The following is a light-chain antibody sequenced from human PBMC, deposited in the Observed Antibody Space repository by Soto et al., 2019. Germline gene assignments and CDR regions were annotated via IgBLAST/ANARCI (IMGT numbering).Light chain of an antibody. J-gene: IGLJ1*01. V-gene: IGLV2-23*02. CDR1: SSDAGSYNL. CDR3: CSYAGSSYV. CDR2: EVS. Sequence: QSALTQPASVSGSPGQSITISCTGTSSDAGSYNLVSWYQQHPGKAPKPMIYEVSKRPSGVSNRFSGSKSGNTASLTISGLQAEDEADYYCCSYAGSSYVFGTGTKVTVL.